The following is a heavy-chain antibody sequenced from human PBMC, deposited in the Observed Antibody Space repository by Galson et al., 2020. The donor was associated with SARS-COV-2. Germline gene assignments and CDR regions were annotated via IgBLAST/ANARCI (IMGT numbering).Heavy chain of an antibody. V-gene: IGHV1-2*02. D-gene: IGHD3-16*01. J-gene: IGHJ4*02. Sequence: ASVKVSCKTSGYTFTAYYIHWLRQAPGQGLEWMGWINCYSGDSNYGQSFQGRVTMTRDTSISTAYMELGNLRSDDTALYYCTRDIAGGPGAKGYWGQGTLVAVSS. CDR2: INCYSGDS. CDR3: TRDIAGGPGAKGY. CDR1: GYTFTAYY.